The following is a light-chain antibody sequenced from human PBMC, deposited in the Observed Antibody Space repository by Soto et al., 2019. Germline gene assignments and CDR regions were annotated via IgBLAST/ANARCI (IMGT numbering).Light chain of an antibody. Sequence: IVMTQSPATLAVSPGERVTLSCRVSQSVSSNLAWYQQKVGQAPRLXIYGASTRANGIPARFSGSGSGTEFTLTISSLQSEDFAVYACQQYNNWPTWTFGQGTKVDI. CDR3: QQYNNWPTWT. CDR1: QSVSSN. J-gene: IGKJ1*01. V-gene: IGKV3-15*01. CDR2: GAS.